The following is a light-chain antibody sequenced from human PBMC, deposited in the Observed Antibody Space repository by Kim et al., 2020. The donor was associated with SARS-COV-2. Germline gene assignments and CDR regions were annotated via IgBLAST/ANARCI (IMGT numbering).Light chain of an antibody. Sequence: GRRVTISCPGRSSNIGSNYAYWYQQLPGTAPKVLIYRNNQRPSGVPDRFSGSKSDTSASLAISGLRSEDEGDYYCASWDDSLSGLVFGGGTKLTVL. CDR1: SSNIGSNY. J-gene: IGLJ2*01. CDR3: ASWDDSLSGLV. V-gene: IGLV1-47*01. CDR2: RNN.